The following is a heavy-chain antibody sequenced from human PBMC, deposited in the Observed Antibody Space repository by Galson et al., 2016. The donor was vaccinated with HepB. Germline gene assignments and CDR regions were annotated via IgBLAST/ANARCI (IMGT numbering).Heavy chain of an antibody. Sequence: SETLSLTCTVSGGSISTYYWTWTRQPPGKGLEWIGYIYYTGSTDYNPSLTSRVTMSVDTSKNQFSLKLTSVTAADTAVYYCARASVTKKVYYGMDVWGQGTTVTVSS. CDR1: GGSISTYY. J-gene: IGHJ6*02. CDR2: IYYTGST. V-gene: IGHV4-59*01. D-gene: IGHD4-17*01. CDR3: ARASVTKKVYYGMDV.